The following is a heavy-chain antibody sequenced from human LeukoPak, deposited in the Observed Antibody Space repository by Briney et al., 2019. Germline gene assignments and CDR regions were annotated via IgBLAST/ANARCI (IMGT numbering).Heavy chain of an antibody. J-gene: IGHJ6*03. V-gene: IGHV4-59*04. CDR1: GGSISSYY. CDR2: IYYSGST. D-gene: IGHD3-9*01. Sequence: SETLSLTCTVSGGSISSYYWSWIRQPPGKGLEWIGYIYYSGSTYYNPSLKSRVTISVDTSKNQFSLKLSSVTAADTAVYYCARIFPVLRYFDWPHYYMDVWGKGTTVTISS. CDR3: ARIFPVLRYFDWPHYYMDV.